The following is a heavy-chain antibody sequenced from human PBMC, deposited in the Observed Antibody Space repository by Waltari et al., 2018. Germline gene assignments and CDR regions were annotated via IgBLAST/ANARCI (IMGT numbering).Heavy chain of an antibody. Sequence: QVQLVQSGAEVKKPGASVKVSCKASGYTFTSYAMHWVRQAPGQRLEGMGWINAGNGNTKYSQKFQGRVTITRDTSASTAYMELSSLRSEDTAVYYCARMPLQWLVSLGAFDIWGQGTMVTVSS. V-gene: IGHV1-3*01. CDR1: GYTFTSYA. J-gene: IGHJ3*02. CDR2: INAGNGNT. D-gene: IGHD6-19*01. CDR3: ARMPLQWLVSLGAFDI.